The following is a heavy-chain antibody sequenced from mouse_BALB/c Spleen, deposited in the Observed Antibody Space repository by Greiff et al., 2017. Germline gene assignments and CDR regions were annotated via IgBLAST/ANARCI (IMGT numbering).Heavy chain of an antibody. CDR2: ISSGGGST. CDR1: GFAFSSYD. Sequence: DVHLVESGGGLVKPGGSLKLSCAASGFAFSSYDMSWVRQTPEKRLEWVAYISSGGGSTYYPDTVKGRFTISRDNAKNTLYLQMSSLKSEDTAMYYCARHDSSGQYYAMDYWGQGTSVTVSS. CDR3: ARHDSSGQYYAMDY. J-gene: IGHJ4*01. V-gene: IGHV5-12-1*01. D-gene: IGHD3-2*01.